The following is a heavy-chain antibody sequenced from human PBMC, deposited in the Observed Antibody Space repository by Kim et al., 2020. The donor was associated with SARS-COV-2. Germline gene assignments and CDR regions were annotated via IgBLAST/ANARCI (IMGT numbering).Heavy chain of an antibody. V-gene: IGHV3-30*01. D-gene: IGHD6-19*01. Sequence: KGRLTIPRDNSKNTLYLQMNSRRAEDTAVYYCARGRPEDSSGWYFNWFDPWGQGTLVTVSS. CDR3: ARGRPEDSSGWYFNWFDP. J-gene: IGHJ5*02.